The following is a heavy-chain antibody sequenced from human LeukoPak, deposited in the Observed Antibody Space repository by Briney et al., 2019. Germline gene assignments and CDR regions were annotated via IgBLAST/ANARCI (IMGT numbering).Heavy chain of an antibody. Sequence: SETLSLTCTVSGGSITSTTYYWGWIRQPPGKGLEWIGCIYYSGSTNYNPSLKSRVTISVDTSKNQFSLKLSSVTAADTAVYYCARVGTYGSGSYLSWLDYWGQGTLVTVSS. J-gene: IGHJ4*02. CDR2: IYYSGST. CDR1: GGSITSTTYY. V-gene: IGHV4-61*05. D-gene: IGHD3-10*01. CDR3: ARVGTYGSGSYLSWLDY.